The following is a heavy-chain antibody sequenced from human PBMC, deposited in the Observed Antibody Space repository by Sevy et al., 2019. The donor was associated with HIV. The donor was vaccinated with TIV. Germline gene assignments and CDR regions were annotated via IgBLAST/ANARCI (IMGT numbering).Heavy chain of an antibody. D-gene: IGHD3-16*01. J-gene: IGHJ4*02. CDR2: THYRSKWYN. V-gene: IGHV6-1*01. CDR1: GDSVSSDSTG. Sequence: SQTLSLTCAISGDSVSSDSTGWKWIRQSPSRGLEWLGRTHYRSKWYNDYEVSVNGRITINPDTSKNQFSLQLNSVTPEDTAVYFCARGFLQGGFDSWGQRTLVTVSS. CDR3: ARGFLQGGFDS.